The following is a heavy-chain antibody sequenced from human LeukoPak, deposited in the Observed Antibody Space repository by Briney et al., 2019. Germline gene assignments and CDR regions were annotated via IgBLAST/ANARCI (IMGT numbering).Heavy chain of an antibody. V-gene: IGHV1-18*01. Sequence: ASVKVSCKASGYTFTSYGISWVRQAPGQELEWMGWISAYNGNTNYAQKLQGRVTMTTDTSASTAYMELRSLRSDDTAVYYCARDGEVYYYGSGSYFDYWGQGTLVTVSS. CDR3: ARDGEVYYYGSGSYFDY. CDR1: GYTFTSYG. CDR2: ISAYNGNT. D-gene: IGHD3-10*01. J-gene: IGHJ4*02.